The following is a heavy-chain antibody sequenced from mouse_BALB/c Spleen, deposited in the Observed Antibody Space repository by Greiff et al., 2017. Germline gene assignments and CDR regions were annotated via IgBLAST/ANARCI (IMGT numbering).Heavy chain of an antibody. J-gene: IGHJ1*01. CDR2: IYPSDSYT. D-gene: IGHD1-1*01. Sequence: VQLQQPGAELVRPGASVKLSCKASGYTFTSYWINWVKQRPGQGLEWIGDIYPSDSYTNYNQKFKDKATLTVDKSSSTAYMQLSSPTSEDSAVYYCTRYGSIMWCFDDWGAGTTVTVSS. CDR1: GYTFTSYW. CDR3: TRYGSIMWCFDD. V-gene: IGHV1-69*02.